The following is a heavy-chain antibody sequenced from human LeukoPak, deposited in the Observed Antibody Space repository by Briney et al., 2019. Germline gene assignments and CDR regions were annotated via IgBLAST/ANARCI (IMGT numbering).Heavy chain of an antibody. V-gene: IGHV3-33*01. CDR3: ARDNGVAAVSYYYYGMDV. CDR1: GFTFSSYG. CDR2: IWYDGGNK. D-gene: IGHD2-8*01. J-gene: IGHJ6*04. Sequence: GGSLRLSCAASGFTFSSYGMHWVRQAPGKGLEWVAVIWYDGGNKYYADSVKGRFTISRDNSKNTLYLQMNSLRAEDTAVYYCARDNGVAAVSYYYYGMDVWGKGTTVTVSS.